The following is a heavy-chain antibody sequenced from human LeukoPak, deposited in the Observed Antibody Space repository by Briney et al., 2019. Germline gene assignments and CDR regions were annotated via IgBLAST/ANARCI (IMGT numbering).Heavy chain of an antibody. Sequence: GGSLRLSCAASGFTFNNYAMTWVRQAPGKGLEWVSVVSGSGDNTNYADSVEGRFTISRDNSKNTLFLQMNSLRTEDTAVYFCARWGNDYSQFDSWGQGTLVTVS. CDR1: GFTFNNYA. D-gene: IGHD4-11*01. V-gene: IGHV3-23*01. CDR2: VSGSGDNT. J-gene: IGHJ4*02. CDR3: ARWGNDYSQFDS.